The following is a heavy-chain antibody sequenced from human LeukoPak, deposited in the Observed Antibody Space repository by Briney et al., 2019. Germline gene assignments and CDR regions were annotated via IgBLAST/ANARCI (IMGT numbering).Heavy chain of an antibody. J-gene: IGHJ4*02. Sequence: GGSLRLSCAASGFTFTSYAMSWVRQAPGKGLEWVSANSGSGGTTYYAGSVKGRFTISRDNAKNSLYLQMNSLRAEDTAVYYCASGRYYDFWSGQEEFDYWGQGTLVTVSS. CDR1: GFTFTSYA. V-gene: IGHV3-23*01. CDR2: NSGSGGTT. D-gene: IGHD3-3*01. CDR3: ASGRYYDFWSGQEEFDY.